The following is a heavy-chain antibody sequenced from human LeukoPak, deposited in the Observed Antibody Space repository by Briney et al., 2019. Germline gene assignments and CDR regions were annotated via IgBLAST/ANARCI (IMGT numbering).Heavy chain of an antibody. CDR2: ITAYNGNT. V-gene: IGHV1-18*01. D-gene: IGHD1-26*01. CDR3: ARAWESPSYYYMDV. CDR1: GYIFSSYG. J-gene: IGHJ6*03. Sequence: ASVKVSCKASGYIFSSYGITWVRQAPGQGLEWMGWITAYNGNTNYAQKLQGRVTMTTDTSTSTAYMELRSLRSDDTAVYFCARAWESPSYYYMDVWGKGTTVTVS.